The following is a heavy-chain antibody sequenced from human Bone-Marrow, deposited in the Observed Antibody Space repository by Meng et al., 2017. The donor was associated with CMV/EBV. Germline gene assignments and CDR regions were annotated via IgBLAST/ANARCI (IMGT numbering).Heavy chain of an antibody. CDR1: GFTFSSFG. CDR2: ISYDGSNK. Sequence: ACGFTFSSFGMHWVRQAPGKGLEWVAVISYDGSNKYYADSVKGRFTISRDNSKNTLYLQMNSLRAEDTAVYYCAKDVAGTKNWFDPWGQGTLVTVSS. V-gene: IGHV3-30*18. CDR3: AKDVAGTKNWFDP. J-gene: IGHJ5*02. D-gene: IGHD1-7*01.